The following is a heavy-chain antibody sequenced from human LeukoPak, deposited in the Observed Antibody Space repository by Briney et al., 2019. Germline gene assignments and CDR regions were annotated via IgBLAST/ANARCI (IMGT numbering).Heavy chain of an antibody. J-gene: IGHJ5*02. CDR1: GGSISSYY. CDR3: ARIVVASNWFDP. CDR2: IYYSGST. D-gene: IGHD2-2*01. V-gene: IGHV4-59*08. Sequence: SETLSLTCTVSGGSISSYYWSWIRQPPGKGLEWIGYIYYSGSTNYNPSLKGQVTISVDTSKNQFSLKLSSVTAADTAVYYCARIVVASNWFDPWGQGTLVTVSS.